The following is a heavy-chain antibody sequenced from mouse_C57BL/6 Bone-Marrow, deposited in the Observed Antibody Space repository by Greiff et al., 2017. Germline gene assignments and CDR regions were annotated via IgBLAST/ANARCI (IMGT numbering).Heavy chain of an antibody. CDR1: GYTFTSYW. CDR3: AIGDYYGSSYYAMDY. D-gene: IGHD1-1*01. V-gene: IGHV1-74*01. CDR2: IHPSDSDT. Sequence: QVQLQQPGAELVKPGASVKVSCKASGYTFTSYWMHWVKQRPGQGLEVIGRIHPSDSDTNYNQKFKGKATLTVDKSSSTAYMQLSSLTPEDSAVYYCAIGDYYGSSYYAMDYWGQGTSVTVSS. J-gene: IGHJ4*01.